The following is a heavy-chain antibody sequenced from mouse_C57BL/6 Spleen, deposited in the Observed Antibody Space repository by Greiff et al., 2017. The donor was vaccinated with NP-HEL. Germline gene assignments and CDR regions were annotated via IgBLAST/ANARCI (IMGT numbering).Heavy chain of an antibody. CDR3: ARYYGSSYYAMDY. CDR2: IDPSDSYT. V-gene: IGHV1-50*01. D-gene: IGHD1-1*01. Sequence: QVQLQQPGAELVKPGASVKLSCKASGYTFTSYWMQWVKQRPGQGLEWIGEIDPSDSYTNYNQKLKGKATLTVDTSSSTAYMQLSSLTSEDSAVYYCARYYGSSYYAMDYWGQGTSVTVSS. CDR1: GYTFTSYW. J-gene: IGHJ4*01.